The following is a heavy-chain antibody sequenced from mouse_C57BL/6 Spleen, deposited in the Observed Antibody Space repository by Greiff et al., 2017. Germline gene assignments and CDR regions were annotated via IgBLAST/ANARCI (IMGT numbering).Heavy chain of an antibody. CDR1: GYTFTDYY. CDR2: INPNNGGT. J-gene: IGHJ1*03. Sequence: VQLQQSGPELVKPGASVKISCKASGYTFTDYYMNWVKQSHGKSLEWFGDINPNNGGTSYNQKFKGKATLTVDKSSSTAYMELRSLTSEDSAVYYCARGWLLLYFDVWGTGTTVTVSS. D-gene: IGHD2-3*01. CDR3: ARGWLLLYFDV. V-gene: IGHV1-26*01.